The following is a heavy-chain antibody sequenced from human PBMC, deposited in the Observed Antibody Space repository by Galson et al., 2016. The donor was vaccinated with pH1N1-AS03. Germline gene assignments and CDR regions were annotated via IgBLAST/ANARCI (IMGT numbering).Heavy chain of an antibody. D-gene: IGHD6-19*01. J-gene: IGHJ4*02. Sequence: SLRLSCAASGFTFDNYAIHWVRQAPGKGLEWVAGISWNSGSIGYEDSVKGRFAISRDNAKHSLFLQMNSLRAEATAFYYCARWDGIAEAGAGFDFWGQGTLVTVSS. CDR3: ARWDGIAEAGAGFDF. CDR1: GFTFDNYA. V-gene: IGHV3-9*01. CDR2: ISWNSGSI.